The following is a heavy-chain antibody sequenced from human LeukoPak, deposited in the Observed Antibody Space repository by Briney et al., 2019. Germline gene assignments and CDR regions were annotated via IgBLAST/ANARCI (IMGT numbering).Heavy chain of an antibody. D-gene: IGHD3-10*01. Sequence: ASVTVSYKPSGYTFTSYGIIWLQQAPGQGLEWMGWISAYNGNTNYAEKLKGRVTMTTDTSTSTAYMELRSLRSDDTAVYYCARDVMEWFGELLFYYYYGMDVWGRGTTVTVSS. J-gene: IGHJ6*02. CDR2: ISAYNGNT. CDR3: ARDVMEWFGELLFYYYYGMDV. V-gene: IGHV1-18*01. CDR1: GYTFTSYG.